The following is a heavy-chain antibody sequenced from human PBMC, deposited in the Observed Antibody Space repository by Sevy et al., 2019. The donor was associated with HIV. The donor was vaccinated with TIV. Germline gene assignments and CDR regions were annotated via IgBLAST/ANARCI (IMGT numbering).Heavy chain of an antibody. CDR2: ILAGGGST. J-gene: IGHJ3*02. Sequence: GGSLRLSCAASAFTFSNYGMSWVRQAPGKGLEWVSSILAGGGSTYYADSVKGRFTISRVNSKNTLFLQMNSLRAEDTAVYYCARRDSANSFEIWGQGTMVTVSS. V-gene: IGHV3-23*01. CDR1: AFTFSNYG. D-gene: IGHD1-26*01. CDR3: ARRDSANSFEI.